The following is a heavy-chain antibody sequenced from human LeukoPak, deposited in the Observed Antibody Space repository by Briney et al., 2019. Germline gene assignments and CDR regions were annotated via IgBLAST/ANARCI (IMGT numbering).Heavy chain of an antibody. Sequence: SVKVSCKASGGTFSSYAISWVRQAPGQGLEWMGGIIPIFGTANYAQKFQGRVTITADESTSTAYMELSSLRSGDTAVYYCARVNLRSEAFDIWGQGTMVTFSS. CDR2: IIPIFGTA. CDR3: ARVNLRSEAFDI. D-gene: IGHD4-17*01. V-gene: IGHV1-69*13. J-gene: IGHJ3*02. CDR1: GGTFSSYA.